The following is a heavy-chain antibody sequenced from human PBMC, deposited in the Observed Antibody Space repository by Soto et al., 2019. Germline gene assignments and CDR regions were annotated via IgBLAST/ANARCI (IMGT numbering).Heavy chain of an antibody. CDR2: IIPIFGTA. CDR1: GGTFSSYA. CDR3: ATEGDGSGSYYYGMDV. Sequence: QVQLVQSGAEVKEPGSSVKVSCKASGGTFSSYAITWVRQAPGQGLEWMGGIIPIFGTANYAQKFQGRVTITADESTSTAYMELSSLRSEDTAVYYCATEGDGSGSYYYGMDVWGQGTTVTVSS. J-gene: IGHJ6*02. D-gene: IGHD3-22*01. V-gene: IGHV1-69*12.